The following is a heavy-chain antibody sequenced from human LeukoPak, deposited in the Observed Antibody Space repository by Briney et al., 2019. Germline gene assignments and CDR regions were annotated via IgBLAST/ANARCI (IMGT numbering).Heavy chain of an antibody. CDR2: IYYSGST. CDR3: ARVGTYGSGSYLSWLDY. CDR1: GDSISSYH. Sequence: SDPLSLTCTVSGDSISSYHWSWLRQPPGKGLEGIGYIYYSGSTNYNPSLKSRVTISVDTPKNQFSLKLSSVTAADTAVYYCARVGTYGSGSYLSWLDYWGQGTLVTVSS. D-gene: IGHD3-10*01. V-gene: IGHV4-59*07. J-gene: IGHJ4*02.